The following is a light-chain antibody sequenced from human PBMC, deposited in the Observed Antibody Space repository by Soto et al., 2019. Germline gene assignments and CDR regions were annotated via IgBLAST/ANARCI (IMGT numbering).Light chain of an antibody. CDR2: GAS. Sequence: EIVMTQSPVTLSVSPGVRATLSCRASQSVSINLAWYQQKPGQAPRLLIYGASTRATGIPARFSGSGSGTEFTLTISRLQSEDFAVYYCQHYNNWPPWTFGQGTKVEIK. CDR1: QSVSIN. V-gene: IGKV3-15*01. CDR3: QHYNNWPPWT. J-gene: IGKJ1*01.